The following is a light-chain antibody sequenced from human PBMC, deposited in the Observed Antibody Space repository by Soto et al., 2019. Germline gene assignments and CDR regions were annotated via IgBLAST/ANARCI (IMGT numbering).Light chain of an antibody. CDR3: QQSYSIPWT. Sequence: DIPMTPSPSSLSASVGDRVTISCRASQSISSYLNWYQQKPGKAPKLLIYAASSLQSGVPSRFSGSGSGTDFTLTIRSLQPEDFATYYCQQSYSIPWTFGQGTKVEIK. CDR2: AAS. CDR1: QSISSY. J-gene: IGKJ1*01. V-gene: IGKV1-39*01.